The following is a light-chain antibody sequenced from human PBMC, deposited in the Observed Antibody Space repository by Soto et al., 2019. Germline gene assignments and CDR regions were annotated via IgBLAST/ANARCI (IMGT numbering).Light chain of an antibody. J-gene: IGLJ2*01. Sequence: QSVLTQPPSASGSHGQSVTISCFGTSSDVGGYNYVSWYQQHPGKAPKLMIYEVNKRPSGVPDRFSGSKSGNTASLTVSGLQAEDEADYHCSSYAGSYNLVFGGGTKLTVL. CDR2: EVN. V-gene: IGLV2-8*01. CDR1: SSDVGGYNY. CDR3: SSYAGSYNLV.